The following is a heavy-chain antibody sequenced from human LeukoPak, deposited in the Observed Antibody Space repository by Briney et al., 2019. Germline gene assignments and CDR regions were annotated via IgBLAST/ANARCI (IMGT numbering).Heavy chain of an antibody. D-gene: IGHD1-26*01. V-gene: IGHV3-74*01. Sequence: GGSLRLSCAASGFTFSSYWMHWVRHAPGKGLVWVSRINSDGSSTSYADSVKGRFTISRDNAKNTLYLQMNSLRAEDTAVYYCARVGGSYYDYYYYMDVWGKGTTVTVSS. CDR2: INSDGSST. J-gene: IGHJ6*03. CDR1: GFTFSSYW. CDR3: ARVGGSYYDYYYYMDV.